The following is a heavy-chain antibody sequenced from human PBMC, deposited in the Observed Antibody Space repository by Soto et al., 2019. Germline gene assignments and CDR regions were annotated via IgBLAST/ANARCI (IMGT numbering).Heavy chain of an antibody. Sequence: SETLSLTCAVYGGSFSGYYWSWIRQPPGKGLEWIGEINHSGSTNYNPSLKSRVTISVDTSKNQFSLKLISVTAADTAVYYCARGTTVTCSYYYYYGMDVWGQGTTVTASS. CDR3: ARGTTVTCSYYYYYGMDV. V-gene: IGHV4-34*01. J-gene: IGHJ6*02. CDR1: GGSFSGYY. D-gene: IGHD4-17*01. CDR2: INHSGST.